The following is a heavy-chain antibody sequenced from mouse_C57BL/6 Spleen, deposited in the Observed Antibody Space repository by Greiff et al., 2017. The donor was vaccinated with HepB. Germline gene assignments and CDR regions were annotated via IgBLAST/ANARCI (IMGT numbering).Heavy chain of an antibody. D-gene: IGHD1-1*01. CDR3: ARGGIYYYGSSPYAMDY. V-gene: IGHV5-16*01. Sequence: EVKLVESEGGLVQPGSSMKLSCTASGFTFSDYYMAWVRQVPEKGLEWVANINYDGSSTYYLDSLKSRFIISRDNAKNILYLQMSSLKSEDTATYYCARGGIYYYGSSPYAMDYWGQGTSVTVSS. CDR2: INYDGSST. CDR1: GFTFSDYY. J-gene: IGHJ4*01.